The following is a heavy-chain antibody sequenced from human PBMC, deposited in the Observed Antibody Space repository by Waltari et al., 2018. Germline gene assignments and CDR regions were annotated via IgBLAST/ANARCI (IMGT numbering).Heavy chain of an antibody. J-gene: IGHJ3*02. V-gene: IGHV4-4*07. Sequence: QVQLQESGPGLVKPSETLSLTCTVSGGSISSYYWSWIRQPAGKGLEWIGRIYTRGSTNYTPSLKSRVTMSVDTSKNQFSLKLSSVTAADTAVYYCARGGVVDTAMVHAFDIWGQGTMVTVSS. CDR3: ARGGVVDTAMVHAFDI. CDR1: GGSISSYY. D-gene: IGHD5-18*01. CDR2: IYTRGST.